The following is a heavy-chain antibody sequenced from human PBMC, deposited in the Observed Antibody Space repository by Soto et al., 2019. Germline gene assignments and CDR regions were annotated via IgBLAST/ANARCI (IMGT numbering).Heavy chain of an antibody. CDR3: ARGGGYSYYYGVDV. V-gene: IGHV1-69*02. Sequence: QVPLVQSGAEVKKPGSSLKVSCKASGGTFSSYTISWVRQAPGQGLEWMGRIIPILGIANYAQKFQGRVRITADKATSTAYMELSSLRSADTAVYYCARGGGYSYYYGVDVWGQGTTVTVSS. J-gene: IGHJ6*02. D-gene: IGHD6-13*01. CDR1: GGTFSSYT. CDR2: IIPILGIA.